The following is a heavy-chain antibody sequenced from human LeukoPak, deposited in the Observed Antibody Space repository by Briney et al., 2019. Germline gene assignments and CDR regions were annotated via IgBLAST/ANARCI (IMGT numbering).Heavy chain of an antibody. D-gene: IGHD6-13*01. CDR2: TYYRSKWYN. CDR3: ARSSGIAAAGLLSFYYYYGMDV. CDR1: GDSVSSNSAA. Sequence: SQTLSLTCAISGDSVSSNSAAWNWIRRSPSRGLEWPGRTYYRSKWYNDYAVSVKSRITINPDTSKNQFSLQLNSVTPEDTAVYYCARSSGIAAAGLLSFYYYYGMDVWGQGTTVTVSS. V-gene: IGHV6-1*01. J-gene: IGHJ6*02.